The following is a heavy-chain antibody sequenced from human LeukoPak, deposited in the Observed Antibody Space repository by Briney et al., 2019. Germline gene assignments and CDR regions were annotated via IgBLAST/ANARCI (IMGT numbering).Heavy chain of an antibody. D-gene: IGHD3-3*01. V-gene: IGHV1-69*04. CDR2: IIPIFGIA. Sequence: SVKVSCKASGGTFSSYAISWVRQAPGQGLEWMGRIIPIFGIANYAQKFQGRVTITADKSTGTAYMELSSLRSEDTAVYYCARDHTGITIFGGSWFDPWGQGTLVTVSS. CDR1: GGTFSSYA. J-gene: IGHJ5*02. CDR3: ARDHTGITIFGGSWFDP.